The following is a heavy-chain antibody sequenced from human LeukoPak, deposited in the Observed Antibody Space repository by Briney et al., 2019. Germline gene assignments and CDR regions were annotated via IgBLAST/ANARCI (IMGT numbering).Heavy chain of an antibody. V-gene: IGHV3-21*01. D-gene: IGHD2-2*01. CDR3: ARKSCSSTSCYYYFDY. J-gene: IGHJ4*02. Sequence: GGSLRLSCAASGFTFSSYSMNWVRQAPGKGLEWVSSISSSSSYIYYADSVKGRFTISRDNAKNSLCLQMNSLRAEDTAVYYCARKSCSSTSCYYYFDYWGQGTLVTVSS. CDR1: GFTFSSYS. CDR2: ISSSSSYI.